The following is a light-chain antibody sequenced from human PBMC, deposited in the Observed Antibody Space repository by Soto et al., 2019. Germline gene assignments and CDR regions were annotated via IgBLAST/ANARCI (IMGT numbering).Light chain of an antibody. CDR1: QSVSSN. Sequence: EIVMTQSPATLSESPGERATLSCRASQSVSSNFAWYQQRPAQAPRLLIYDVSTRATGVPTRFSGSGSGTEFTLTISSLQSEDFAVYYCQQYHDWPLTFGGGTRVEIK. CDR3: QQYHDWPLT. V-gene: IGKV3D-15*01. CDR2: DVS. J-gene: IGKJ4*01.